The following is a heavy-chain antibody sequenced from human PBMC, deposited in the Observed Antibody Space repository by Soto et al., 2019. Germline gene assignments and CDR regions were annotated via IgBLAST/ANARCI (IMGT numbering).Heavy chain of an antibody. CDR2: IYHSGST. D-gene: IGHD2-21*02. CDR1: GGSIRGSNW. Sequence: SETLSLTCAVSGGSIRGSNWWSWVRQPPGKGLEWIGEIYHSGSTNYNPSLKSRVTISVDKSKNQFSLKLSSVTAADTAVYYCAREPVVTATPGWFDPWGQGTLVTVPQ. V-gene: IGHV4-4*02. J-gene: IGHJ5*02. CDR3: AREPVVTATPGWFDP.